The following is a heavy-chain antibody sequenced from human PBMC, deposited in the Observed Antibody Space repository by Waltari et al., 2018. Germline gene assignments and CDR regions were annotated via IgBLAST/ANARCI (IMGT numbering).Heavy chain of an antibody. J-gene: IGHJ4*02. CDR1: GFTFSSYA. CDR3: ANQWLPGVDY. V-gene: IGHV3-23*03. D-gene: IGHD6-19*01. Sequence: EVQLLESGGGLVQPGGSLRLSCAASGFTFSSYAMSWVRQAPGKGLEWVSVIYSGGSTYYADSGKCRFTISRDNSKNTLYLQMNSLRAEDTAVYYCANQWLPGVDYWGQGTLVTVSS. CDR2: IYSGGST.